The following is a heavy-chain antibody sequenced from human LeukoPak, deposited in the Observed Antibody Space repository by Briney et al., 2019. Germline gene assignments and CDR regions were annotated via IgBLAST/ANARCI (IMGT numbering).Heavy chain of an antibody. V-gene: IGHV3-7*04. J-gene: IGHJ4*02. CDR2: TKEDGSAR. CDR1: GFTFSSNW. Sequence: GGSLRIPCVAPGFTFSSNWMTWVRQAPGKGLEWVANTKEDGSARYYVESVKGRFTVSRDNAKNSLFLQMDRLKVEDMAVYYCARGDDFSGDHWGQGTLVTVSS. D-gene: IGHD1-1*01. CDR3: ARGDDFSGDH.